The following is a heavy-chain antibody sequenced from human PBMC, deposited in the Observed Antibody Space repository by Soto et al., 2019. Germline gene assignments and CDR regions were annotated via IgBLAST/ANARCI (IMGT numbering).Heavy chain of an antibody. CDR2: IYYSGST. V-gene: IGHV4-61*08. J-gene: IGHJ4*02. Sequence: PEETLSLTCAVSGGSINNGGYSWNWVWQPPGKGLEWIGYIYYSGSTNYNPPLKSRVTISVETSKNQFSLKLSSVTAADTAVYYCARRYGASFDYWGQGTLVTVSS. CDR1: GGSINNGGYS. CDR3: ARRYGASFDY. D-gene: IGHD4-17*01.